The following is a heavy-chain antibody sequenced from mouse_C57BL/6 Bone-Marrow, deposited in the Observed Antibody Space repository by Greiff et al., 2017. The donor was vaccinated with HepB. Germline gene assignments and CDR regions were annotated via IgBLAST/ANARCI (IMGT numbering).Heavy chain of an antibody. CDR2: IYPGSGST. D-gene: IGHD1-1*01. CDR3: ARIYGSPYYYAMDY. CDR1: GYTFTSYW. Sequence: VQLQQSGAELVKPGASVKMSCKASGYTFTSYWITWVKQRPGQGLEWIGDIYPGSGSTNYNEKFKSKATLTVDTSSSTAYMQLSSLTSEDSAVYYCARIYGSPYYYAMDYWGQGTSVTVSS. J-gene: IGHJ4*01. V-gene: IGHV1-55*01.